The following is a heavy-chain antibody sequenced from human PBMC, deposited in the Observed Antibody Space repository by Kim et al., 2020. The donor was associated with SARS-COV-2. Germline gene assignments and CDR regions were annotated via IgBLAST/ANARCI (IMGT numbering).Heavy chain of an antibody. CDR3: ARDTPYSSSLYYYYGMDV. D-gene: IGHD6-6*01. J-gene: IGHJ6*02. CDR1: GFTFSSYG. CDR2: IWYDGSNK. Sequence: GGSLRLSCAASGFTFSSYGMHWVRQAPGKGLEWVAVIWYDGSNKYYADSVKGRFTISRDNSKNTLYLQMNSLRAEDTAVYYCARDTPYSSSLYYYYGMDVWGQGTTVTVSS. V-gene: IGHV3-33*01.